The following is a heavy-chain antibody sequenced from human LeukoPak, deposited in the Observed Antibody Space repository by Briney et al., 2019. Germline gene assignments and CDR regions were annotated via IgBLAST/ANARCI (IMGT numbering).Heavy chain of an antibody. CDR1: GFTFSSYA. V-gene: IGHV3-23*01. D-gene: IGHD1-26*01. CDR3: AKYGGSYHTPFDY. J-gene: IGHJ4*02. CDR2: ISGSGGST. Sequence: GGTLRLSCAASGFTFSSYAMSWVCQPPGKGLEWVSDISGSGGSTYYADSVKGQFTISRDNSNNALYLQMNSLRAEDTAVYYCAKYGGSYHTPFDYWGQGTLVTVSS.